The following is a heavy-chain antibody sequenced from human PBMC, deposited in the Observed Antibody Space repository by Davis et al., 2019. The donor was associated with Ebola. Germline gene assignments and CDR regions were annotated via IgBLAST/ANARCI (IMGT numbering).Heavy chain of an antibody. Sequence: GESLKISCLASHYDVGTNFLSWVRQAPGKGLEWVSAISGSGGSTYYADSVKGRLTISRDNSRNTVYLEMDSLRAEDTAVFYCAEGGTNNFLGANWGQGTLVTVSS. CDR1: HYDVGTNF. CDR3: AEGGTNNFLGAN. V-gene: IGHV3-23*01. CDR2: ISGSGGST. D-gene: IGHD2-8*01. J-gene: IGHJ4*02.